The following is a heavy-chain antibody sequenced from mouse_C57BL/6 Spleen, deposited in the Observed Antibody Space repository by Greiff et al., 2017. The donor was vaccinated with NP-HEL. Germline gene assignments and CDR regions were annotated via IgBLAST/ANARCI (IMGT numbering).Heavy chain of an antibody. Sequence: QLQQSGAELVRPGASVTLSCKASGYTFTDYEMHWVKQTPVHGLEWIGAIDPETGGTAYNQKFKGKAILTADKSSSTAYMELRSLTSEDSAVYYCTRIDGNLYYFDYWGQGTTLTVSS. CDR3: TRIDGNLYYFDY. D-gene: IGHD2-1*01. V-gene: IGHV1-15*01. J-gene: IGHJ2*01. CDR2: IDPETGGT. CDR1: GYTFTDYE.